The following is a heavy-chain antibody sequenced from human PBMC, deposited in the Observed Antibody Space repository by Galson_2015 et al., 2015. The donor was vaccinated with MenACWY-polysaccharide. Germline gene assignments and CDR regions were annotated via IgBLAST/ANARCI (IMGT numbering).Heavy chain of an antibody. D-gene: IGHD6-19*01. CDR3: ALLGGLEGIAVADPYYYYGMDV. CDR2: ISYDGSNK. V-gene: IGHV3-30*03. CDR1: GFTFSSYG. J-gene: IGHJ6*02. Sequence: SLRLSCAASGFTFSSYGMHWVRQAPGKGLEWVAVISYDGSNKYYADSVKGRFTISRDNSKNTLYLQMNSLRAEDTAVYYCALLGGLEGIAVADPYYYYGMDVWGQGTTVTVSS.